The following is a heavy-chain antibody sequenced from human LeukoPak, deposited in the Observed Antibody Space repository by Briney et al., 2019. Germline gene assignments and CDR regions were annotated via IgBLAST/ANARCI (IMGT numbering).Heavy chain of an antibody. D-gene: IGHD5/OR15-5a*01. CDR3: ASPGAWGSTIGDY. Sequence: PRGSLSPSCAISGIAFDDYAVQWGSQAPGKGLEWVSLISGDGGSAYYSDSVKGRFTISRDNNKKSLYLQMDSLRTEDTALYYCASPGAWGSTIGDYWG. V-gene: IGHV3-43*02. CDR2: ISGDGGSA. CDR1: GIAFDDYA. J-gene: IGHJ4*01.